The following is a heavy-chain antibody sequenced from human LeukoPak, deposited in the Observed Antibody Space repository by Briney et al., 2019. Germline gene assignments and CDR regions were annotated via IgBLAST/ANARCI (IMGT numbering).Heavy chain of an antibody. CDR3: ARDSNRIGYGMDV. CDR2: IYYSGST. CDR1: GGSISSSSYY. J-gene: IGHJ6*02. V-gene: IGHV4-39*07. Sequence: PSETLSLTCTVSGGSISSSSYYWGWIRQPPGKGLEWIGSIYYSGSTYYNPSLKSRVTISVDTSKNQFSLKLSSVTAADTAVYYCARDSNRIGYGMDVWGQGTTVTVSS. D-gene: IGHD2-15*01.